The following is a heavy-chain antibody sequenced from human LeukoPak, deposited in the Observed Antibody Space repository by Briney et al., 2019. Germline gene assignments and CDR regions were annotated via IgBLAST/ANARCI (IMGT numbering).Heavy chain of an antibody. CDR1: GFTFSSYG. CDR3: ARRGSSGCFDY. Sequence: GRSLRLSCAASGFTFSSYGMHWVRQAPGKGLEWVAVIWYDGSNKYYADSVKGRFTISRDNSENTLYLQMNSLRAEDTAVYYCARRGSSGCFDYWGQGTLVTVSS. D-gene: IGHD6-19*01. CDR2: IWYDGSNK. J-gene: IGHJ4*02. V-gene: IGHV3-30*19.